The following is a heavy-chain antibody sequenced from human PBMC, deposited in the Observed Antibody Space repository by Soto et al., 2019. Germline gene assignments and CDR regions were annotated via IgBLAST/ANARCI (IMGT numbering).Heavy chain of an antibody. Sequence: SETLSLTCTVSGGSVSSGSHHWSWIRQSPGKGLEWIGYIYNSGITKYNATLKSRVTISVDTSKNQFSLRLISVTAADTAVYFCASSQNYVFWGGEPYYHGMDVWGTGTTVTVS. CDR1: GGSVSSGSHH. D-gene: IGHD3-3*01. CDR3: ASSQNYVFWGGEPYYHGMDV. V-gene: IGHV4-61*01. CDR2: IYNSGIT. J-gene: IGHJ6*04.